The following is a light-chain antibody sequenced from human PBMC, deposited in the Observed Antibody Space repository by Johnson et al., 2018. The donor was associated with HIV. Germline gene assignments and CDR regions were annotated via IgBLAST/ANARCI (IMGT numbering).Light chain of an antibody. Sequence: QSVLSQPPSVSAAPGQKVTISCSGSSSNIGNNYVSWYQQLPGTAPKLLIYENVKRPSGIPDRFSGSKSATSATLAITGLQTGDEAYYSCGTWDRSLFVFVFGSGTKVTVL. J-gene: IGLJ1*01. V-gene: IGLV1-51*02. CDR3: GTWDRSLFVFV. CDR2: ENV. CDR1: SSNIGNNY.